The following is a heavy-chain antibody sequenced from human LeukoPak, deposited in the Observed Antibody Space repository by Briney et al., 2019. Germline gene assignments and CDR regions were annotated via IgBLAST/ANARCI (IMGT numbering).Heavy chain of an antibody. V-gene: IGHV3-23*01. J-gene: IGHJ4*02. CDR1: GFTFSSYA. CDR2: ISGSGDST. Sequence: GGSLRLSCAASGFTFSSYAMSWVRQAPGKGLEWVSAISGSGDSTYYPDAVKGRFTISRDNSKNTLYLQMGSLRAEDTAVYYCTRDSGAGDYWGQGTLVTVSS. CDR3: TRDSGAGDY. D-gene: IGHD1-26*01.